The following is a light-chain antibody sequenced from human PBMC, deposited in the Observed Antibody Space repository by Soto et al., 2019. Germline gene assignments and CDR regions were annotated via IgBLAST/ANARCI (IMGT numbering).Light chain of an antibody. CDR3: MQGTHWPWT. Sequence: DVVMTQSPLSLPVTLGQPASISCRSSQSLIHSDGNTYLNWFQQRPGQSPRRLIYKVSDRDSGVPDRFSGSGSCTDFTLKISRVEAEDVGVYYCMQGTHWPWTFGQGTKVDIK. V-gene: IGKV2-30*02. CDR2: KVS. J-gene: IGKJ1*01. CDR1: QSLIHSDGNTY.